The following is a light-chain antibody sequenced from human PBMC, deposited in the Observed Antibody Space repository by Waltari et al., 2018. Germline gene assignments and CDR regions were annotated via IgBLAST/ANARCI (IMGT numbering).Light chain of an antibody. CDR3: QQYSSSPLT. CDR1: QTITGKY. Sequence: EVVLTQSPVTLSLSPGERATLSCRTSQTITGKYLAWYQQKPGQGPRLLIYDAASRATGIPDRFSGSGSGTDVTLTISKLEPEDFALYFCQQYSSSPLTFGGGTKVEI. V-gene: IGKV3-20*01. CDR2: DAA. J-gene: IGKJ4*01.